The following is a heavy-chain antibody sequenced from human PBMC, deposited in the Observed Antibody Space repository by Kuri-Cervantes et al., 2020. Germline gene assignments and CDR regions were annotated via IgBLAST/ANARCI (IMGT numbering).Heavy chain of an antibody. CDR3: ARDYGDYGGWFDP. V-gene: IGHV1-2*02. D-gene: IGHD4-17*01. J-gene: IGHJ5*02. CDR1: GYTFTGYY. CDR2: INPNSGGT. Sequence: ASVKVSCKASGYTFTGYYMHWVRQAPGQGLEWMGWINPNSGGTNYAQKLQDRVTVTTDTSTRTAYMELRSLRSDDTAVYYCARDYGDYGGWFDPWGQGTLVTVSS.